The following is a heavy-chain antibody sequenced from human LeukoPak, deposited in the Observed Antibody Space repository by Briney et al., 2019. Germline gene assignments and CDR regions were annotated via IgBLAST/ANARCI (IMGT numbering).Heavy chain of an antibody. V-gene: IGHV3-74*01. D-gene: IGHD2-2*01. CDR1: GFTFSSYW. CDR3: AREGVYCSSTSCVNWFDP. Sequence: PGGSLRLSCAASGFTFSSYWMHWVRQAPGKGQVWVSRINRDGSSTSYADSVKGRFTISRDNAKNTLYLQMNSLRAEDTAVYYCAREGVYCSSTSCVNWFDPWGQGTLVTVSS. CDR2: INRDGSST. J-gene: IGHJ5*02.